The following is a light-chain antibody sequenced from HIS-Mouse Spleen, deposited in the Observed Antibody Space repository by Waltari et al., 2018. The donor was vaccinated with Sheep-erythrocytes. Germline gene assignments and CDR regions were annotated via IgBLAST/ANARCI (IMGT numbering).Light chain of an antibody. Sequence: QSALTQPRSVSGSPGQSVTIPCTGTSSDFGCYNYVSWYQQHPGKAPKLMIYDVSKRPSGVPDRFSGSKSGNTASLTISGLQAEDEADYYCCSYAGSYNHVFATGTKVTVL. J-gene: IGLJ1*01. CDR1: SSDFGCYNY. CDR3: CSYAGSYNHV. CDR2: DVS. V-gene: IGLV2-11*01.